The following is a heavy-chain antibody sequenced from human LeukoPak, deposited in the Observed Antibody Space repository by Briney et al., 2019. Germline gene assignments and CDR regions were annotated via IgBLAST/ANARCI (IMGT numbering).Heavy chain of an antibody. CDR2: IYYSGRT. V-gene: IGHV4-59*01. CDR1: GGSLSNYY. J-gene: IGHJ5*02. CDR3: AREILEASFDP. Sequence: PSETLSLTCTVSGGSLSNYYWSWIRQPPGKELEWIGYIYYSGRTNYNPSLKSRVTISVDTSKNQFSLKLSSVTAADTAVYYCAREILEASFDPWGQGTLVTVSS. D-gene: IGHD1-26*01.